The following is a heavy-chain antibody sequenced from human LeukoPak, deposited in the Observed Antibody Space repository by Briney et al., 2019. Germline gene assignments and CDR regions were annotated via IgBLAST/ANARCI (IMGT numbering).Heavy chain of an antibody. CDR2: IFYSGST. CDR1: GGSISSSSYF. V-gene: IGHV4-39*07. J-gene: IGHJ5*02. CDR3: ARWGSGLSFRWFDP. Sequence: SETLSLTCTVSGGSISSSSYFWGWIRQPPGKGLEWIGSIFYSGSTYYNPSLKSRVTISVDTSKNQFSLKLSSVTAADTAVYYCARWGSGLSFRWFDPWGQGTLVTVSS. D-gene: IGHD6-19*01.